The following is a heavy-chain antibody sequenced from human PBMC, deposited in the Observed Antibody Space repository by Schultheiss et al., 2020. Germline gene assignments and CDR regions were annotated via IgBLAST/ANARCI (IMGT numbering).Heavy chain of an antibody. Sequence: SLKISCEASGFTFTDYYMNWIRQAPGKGLEWVSYISSLGTTIYYADSVKGRFTISRDNAKNSLYLQMSSLRPEDTALFYCAKEVVLVSTDDYYYGMDVWGKGTTVTVSS. CDR1: GFTFTDYY. J-gene: IGHJ6*04. V-gene: IGHV3-11*01. CDR3: AKEVVLVSTDDYYYGMDV. CDR2: ISSLGTTI. D-gene: IGHD2-2*01.